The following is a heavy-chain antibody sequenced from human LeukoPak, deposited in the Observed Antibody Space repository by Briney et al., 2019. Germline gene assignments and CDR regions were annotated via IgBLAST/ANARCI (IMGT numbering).Heavy chain of an antibody. CDR3: ASGWELGAFDI. D-gene: IGHD1-26*01. CDR1: GGTFNSYS. J-gene: IGHJ3*02. CDR2: MNPNSGNT. Sequence: GASVKVSCKASGGTFNSYSISWVRQAPGQGLEWMGWMNPNSGNTGYAQKFQGRVTMTRNTSISTAYMELSSLRSEDTAVYYCASGWELGAFDIWGQGTMVTVSS. V-gene: IGHV1-8*02.